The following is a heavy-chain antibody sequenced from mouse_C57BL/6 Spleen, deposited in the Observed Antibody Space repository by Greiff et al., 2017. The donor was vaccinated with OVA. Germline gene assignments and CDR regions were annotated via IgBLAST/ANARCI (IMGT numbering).Heavy chain of an antibody. CDR2: IHPNSGST. Sequence: QVQLQQPGAELVKPGASVKLSCKASGYTFTSYWMHWVKQRPGQGLEWIGMIHPNSGSTNYNEKFKSKATLTVDKSSSTAYMQLSSLTSEDSAVDYCARSLITTVNWYFDDWGTGTTVTVSS. CDR1: GYTFTSYW. D-gene: IGHD1-1*01. CDR3: ARSLITTVNWYFDD. J-gene: IGHJ1*03. V-gene: IGHV1-64*01.